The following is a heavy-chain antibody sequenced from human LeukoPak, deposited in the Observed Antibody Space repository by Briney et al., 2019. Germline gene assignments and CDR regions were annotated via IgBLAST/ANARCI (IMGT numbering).Heavy chain of an antibody. CDR2: ISYDGSNK. Sequence: GGSLRLSCAASGFTFSSYGMHWVRQAPGKGREWVAVISYDGSNKYYADSVKGRFTISRDKAKNTLYLQMNSLRAEDTAVYYCARLPTFYYDSSHYHYDYWGQGTLVTVSS. CDR3: ARLPTFYYDSSHYHYDY. V-gene: IGHV3-30*03. J-gene: IGHJ4*02. CDR1: GFTFSSYG. D-gene: IGHD3-22*01.